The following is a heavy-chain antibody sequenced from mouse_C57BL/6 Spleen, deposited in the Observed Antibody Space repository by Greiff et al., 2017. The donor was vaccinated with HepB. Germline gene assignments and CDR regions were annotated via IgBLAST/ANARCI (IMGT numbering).Heavy chain of an antibody. V-gene: IGHV1-74*01. CDR1: GYTFTSYW. CDR2: IHPSDSDT. CDR3: AIPSSYYRNTAWFAY. D-gene: IGHD2-5*01. J-gene: IGHJ3*01. Sequence: QVQLQQPGAELVKPGASVKVSCKASGYTFTSYWMHWVKQRPGQGLEWIGRIHPSDSDTNYNQKFKGKATLTVDKSSSTAYMQLSSLTSEDSAVYYCAIPSSYYRNTAWFAYWGQGTLVTVSA.